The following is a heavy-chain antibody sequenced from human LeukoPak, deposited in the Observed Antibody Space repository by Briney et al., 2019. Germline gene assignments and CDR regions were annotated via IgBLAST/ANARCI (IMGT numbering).Heavy chain of an antibody. CDR3: AKDRYSYAFEYSDS. V-gene: IGHV3-30*18. CDR1: GFTFSSYG. CDR2: ISNDGSKK. J-gene: IGHJ4*02. D-gene: IGHD5-18*01. Sequence: GGSLRLSCAASGFTFSSYGMHWVRQAPGKGLDWVAVISNDGSKKYYADSVKGRFTISRDNSKNTLSLQVSSLRTEDTAVYYCAKDRYSYAFEYSDSWGQGTLVTASS.